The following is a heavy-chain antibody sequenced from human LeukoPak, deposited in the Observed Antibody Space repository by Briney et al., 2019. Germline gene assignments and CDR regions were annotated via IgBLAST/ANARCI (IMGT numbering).Heavy chain of an antibody. Sequence: GGSLRLSCAASGLTVSSNYMTWVRQKPGKGLEWVSVLHRAGGTEYADSVKGRFTISRHISKNTVFLQMNSLRVEDTAVYYCAREGYDSSGYPRLLDSWGQGTLVTVSS. V-gene: IGHV3-53*04. D-gene: IGHD3-22*01. CDR3: AREGYDSSGYPRLLDS. CDR1: GLTVSSNY. CDR2: LHRAGGT. J-gene: IGHJ4*02.